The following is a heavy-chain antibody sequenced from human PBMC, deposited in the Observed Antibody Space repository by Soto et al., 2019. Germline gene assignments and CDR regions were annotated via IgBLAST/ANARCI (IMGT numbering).Heavy chain of an antibody. CDR1: GFAFSNYA. J-gene: IGHJ6*02. Sequence: PGGSLRLSCAPSGFAFSNYAMNWVRQAPGKGLEWVSAISGSGGNTFYTDSVKGRFTISRDNSKNTLYLQMNSLRAEDTAIYYCAMPKSGSPSYRGMDFWGQGTTVTVSS. CDR3: AMPKSGSPSYRGMDF. D-gene: IGHD1-26*01. CDR2: ISGSGGNT. V-gene: IGHV3-23*01.